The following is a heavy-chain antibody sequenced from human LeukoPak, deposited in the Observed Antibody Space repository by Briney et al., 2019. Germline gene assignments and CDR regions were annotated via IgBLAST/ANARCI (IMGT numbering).Heavy chain of an antibody. CDR3: AKGPKFGADFDY. D-gene: IGHD3-16*01. J-gene: IGHJ4*02. CDR2: IRYDGSHK. V-gene: IGHV3-30*02. Sequence: GGSLRLSCAASGFTFGSCGMHWVRQAPGKGLEWVAFIRYDGSHKYYADSVKGRFTISRDNSKNTLYLQMNSLRAKDTAMYYCAKGPKFGADFDYWGQGTLVTVSS. CDR1: GFTFGSCG.